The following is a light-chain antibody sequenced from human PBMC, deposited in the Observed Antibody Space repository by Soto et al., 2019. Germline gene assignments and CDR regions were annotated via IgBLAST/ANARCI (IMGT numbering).Light chain of an antibody. CDR3: QQYNSWPRT. CDR1: QSVSSN. Sequence: EIVMTQSPATLYVSPGERGTLSCRASQSVSSNLAWYQQKPAQAPRLLIYGASTRATGIPARFSGSGSGTEFTLTISSLQSEDFAVYYCQQYNSWPRTFGQGTKVEIK. CDR2: GAS. V-gene: IGKV3-15*01. J-gene: IGKJ1*01.